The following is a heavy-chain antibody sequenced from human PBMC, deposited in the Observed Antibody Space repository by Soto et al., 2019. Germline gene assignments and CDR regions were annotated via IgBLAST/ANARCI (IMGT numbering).Heavy chain of an antibody. D-gene: IGHD2-2*01. Sequence: PGGSLRLSCEASGFKFDDYAMHWVRQAPGKGLKWVSGNSWNGGNIGYAGSVKGRFTISRDNAKNSLHLQMNSLRAEDTALYFFAKDRRYAGGWDDVFDAFDIWGQGTKVTVSS. CDR3: AKDRRYAGGWDDVFDAFDI. V-gene: IGHV3-9*01. CDR1: GFKFDDYA. J-gene: IGHJ3*02. CDR2: NSWNGGNI.